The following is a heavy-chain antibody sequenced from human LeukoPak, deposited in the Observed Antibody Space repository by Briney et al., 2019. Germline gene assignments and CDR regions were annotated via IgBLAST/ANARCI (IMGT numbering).Heavy chain of an antibody. CDR3: ARGGVDTAMVYFDY. V-gene: IGHV1-69*05. CDR1: GGTFSSYA. J-gene: IGHJ4*02. CDR2: IIPIFGTA. Sequence: SVKVSCKASGGTFSSYAISWVRQAPGQGLEWMGGIIPIFGTANYAQKLQGRVTMTTDTSTSTAYMELRSLRSDDTAVYYCARGGVDTAMVYFDYWGQGTLVTVSS. D-gene: IGHD5-18*01.